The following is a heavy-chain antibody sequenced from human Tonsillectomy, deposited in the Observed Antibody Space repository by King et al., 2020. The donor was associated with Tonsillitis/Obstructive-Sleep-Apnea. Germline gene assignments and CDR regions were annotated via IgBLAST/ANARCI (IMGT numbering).Heavy chain of an antibody. CDR1: NGSISSAGYY. CDR3: ASTTPPYYYYYMDV. V-gene: IGHV4-31*03. J-gene: IGHJ6*03. CDR2: ISYSGNA. Sequence: QMPLQESGPGLVKPSQTLSLTCTVSNGSISSAGYYWSWIRQHPGKGLEWIGYISYSGNAYYNPSLKSRVIISVDTSKNQFSLNLSSVTAADTAVYYCASTTPPYYYYYMDVWGTGTTVAVSS. D-gene: IGHD1-1*01.